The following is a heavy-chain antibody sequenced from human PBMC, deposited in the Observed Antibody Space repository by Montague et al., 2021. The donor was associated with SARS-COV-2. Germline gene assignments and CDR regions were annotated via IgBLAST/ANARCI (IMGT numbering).Heavy chain of an antibody. CDR2: IYYRGST. D-gene: IGHD5-24*01. CDR3: AREDRWNWFDP. CDR1: GGSMNSYY. Sequence: SETLSLTCSVSGGSMNSYYWSWLRQTPGKGLEWIGYIYYRGSTNYNPSLKSRVTISVDTSKNQFSPSLTSVTAADTAVYYCAREDRWNWFDPWGQGTLVIVSS. J-gene: IGHJ5*02. V-gene: IGHV4-59*01.